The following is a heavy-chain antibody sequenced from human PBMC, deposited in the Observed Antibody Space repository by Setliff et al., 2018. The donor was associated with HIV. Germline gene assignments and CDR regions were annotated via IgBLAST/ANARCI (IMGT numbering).Heavy chain of an antibody. CDR2: ISDSGNT. D-gene: IGHD6-19*01. CDR1: GGSIRSSNYY. J-gene: IGHJ4*02. Sequence: SETLSLTCTVSGGSIRSSNYYWGWIRQPPGKGLEWIGYISDSGNTYYNPSLKSRISISVDPSMNHFSLRMSSVTAADTAVYYCARWRYSSGWYAWDYFDYWGQGTPVTVSS. V-gene: IGHV4-30-4*08. CDR3: ARWRYSSGWYAWDYFDY.